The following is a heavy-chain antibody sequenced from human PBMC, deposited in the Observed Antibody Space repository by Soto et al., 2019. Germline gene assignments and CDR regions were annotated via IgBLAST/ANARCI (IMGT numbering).Heavy chain of an antibody. CDR3: ARHLGIVVVVAATGRSYYFDY. V-gene: IGHV4-39*01. D-gene: IGHD2-15*01. CDR2: IYYSGST. CDR1: GGSISSSSYY. Sequence: QLQLQESGPGLVKPSETLSLTCTVSGGSISSSSYYWGWIRQPPGKGLEWIGSIYYSGSTYYNPSLKSRVTISVDTSKNQFSLKLSSVTAADTAVYYCARHLGIVVVVAATGRSYYFDYWGQGTLVTVSS. J-gene: IGHJ4*02.